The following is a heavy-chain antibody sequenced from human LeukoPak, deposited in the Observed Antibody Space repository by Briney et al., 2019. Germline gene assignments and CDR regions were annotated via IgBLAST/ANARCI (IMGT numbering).Heavy chain of an antibody. CDR2: IYYSGST. CDR1: GGSISSYY. Sequence: SETLSLTCTVSGGSISSYYWSWIRQPPGKGLEWIGYIYYSGSTNYNPSLKSRVTISVDTSKNQFSLKLSSVTAADTAVYYCARTPGYCSGGSCYDSWGQGTLVTVSS. D-gene: IGHD2-15*01. CDR3: ARTPGYCSGGSCYDS. V-gene: IGHV4-59*08. J-gene: IGHJ5*01.